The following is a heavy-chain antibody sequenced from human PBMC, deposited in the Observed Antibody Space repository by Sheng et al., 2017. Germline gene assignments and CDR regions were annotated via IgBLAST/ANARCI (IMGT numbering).Heavy chain of an antibody. D-gene: IGHD2-2*01. V-gene: IGHV4-38-2*01. CDR3: ARIYCSSTSCYYYYGMDV. CDR2: IYHTGST. J-gene: IGHJ6*02. Sequence: QVQLQESGPGLVKPSETLSLTCAVSGYSISSGYYWGWIRHPPGKGLEWIGSIYHTGSTYYNPSLNSRVTISVDTSKIQFSLKLSSVTAADTAVYYCARIYCSSTSCYYYYGMDVWGPGATVTVSS. CDR1: GYSISSGYY.